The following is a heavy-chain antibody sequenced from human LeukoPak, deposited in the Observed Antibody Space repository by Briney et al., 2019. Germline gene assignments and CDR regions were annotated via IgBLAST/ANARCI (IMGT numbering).Heavy chain of an antibody. D-gene: IGHD2-21*02. V-gene: IGHV4-34*01. CDR2: INHSGST. J-gene: IGHJ4*02. CDR1: GGSFSGYY. CDR3: ASWMLGGDSDY. Sequence: PSETLSLTCAVHGGSFSGYYWSWIRQPPGKGLEWIREINHSGSTNYNPSLKSRVTISVDTSKNQFSLKLSSVTAADTAVYYCASWMLGGDSDYWGQGTLVTVSS.